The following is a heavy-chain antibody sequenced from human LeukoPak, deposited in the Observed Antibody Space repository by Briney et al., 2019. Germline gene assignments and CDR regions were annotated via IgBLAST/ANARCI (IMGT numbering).Heavy chain of an antibody. CDR1: GYTFTSYG. J-gene: IGHJ4*02. CDR3: ARPRPNCGGDCYLYYFDY. V-gene: IGHV1-18*01. D-gene: IGHD2-21*01. CDR2: ISAYNGNT. Sequence: GASVKVSCKASGYTFTSYGISWVRQAPGQGLEWMGWISAYNGNTNYAQKFQGKVTMTRDTSISTAYMELSRLRSDDTAVYYCARPRPNCGGDCYLYYFDYWGQGTLVTVSS.